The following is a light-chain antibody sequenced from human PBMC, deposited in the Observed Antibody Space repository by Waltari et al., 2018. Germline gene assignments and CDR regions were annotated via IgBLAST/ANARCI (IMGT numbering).Light chain of an antibody. CDR1: QSRGNW. Sequence: DIQMTQSPSTLSASIGDRVTITCRASQSRGNWLAWFQQKPGKAPKLLLFGASSLASGVPSRFSGSGSGTEFTLTISSLQPDDFATYYCQQYNTYSRTFGQGTTVEVK. V-gene: IGKV1-5*01. CDR3: QQYNTYSRT. CDR2: GAS. J-gene: IGKJ1*01.